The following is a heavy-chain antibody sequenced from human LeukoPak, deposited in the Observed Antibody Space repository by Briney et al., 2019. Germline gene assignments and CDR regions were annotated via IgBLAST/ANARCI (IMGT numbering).Heavy chain of an antibody. CDR1: GFTFTSYS. CDR3: ARWLQPYYYYTMDV. CDR2: IYSGGNT. Sequence: SGGSLRLSCAASGFTFTSYSMSWVRQAPGKGLEWVSIIYSGGNTYYADSVRGRFTISRDNSKNTLFLQMNTLRAEDTAVYYCARWLQPYYYYTMDVWGQGTTVTVSS. V-gene: IGHV3-53*01. D-gene: IGHD5-24*01. J-gene: IGHJ6*02.